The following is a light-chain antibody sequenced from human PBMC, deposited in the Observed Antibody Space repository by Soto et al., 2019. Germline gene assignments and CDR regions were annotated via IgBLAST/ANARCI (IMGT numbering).Light chain of an antibody. CDR2: DVS. V-gene: IGLV2-14*03. CDR3: SSYTSSSTVV. J-gene: IGLJ2*01. Sequence: QSALTQPASVSGSPGQSIAICCTGTSSDVGGYNYVSWYQQHPGKAPKLIIYDVSNRPSGVSNRLSGSKSGNTASLTISGLQAEDEADYYCSSYTSSSTVVFGEGTKVTVL. CDR1: SSDVGGYNY.